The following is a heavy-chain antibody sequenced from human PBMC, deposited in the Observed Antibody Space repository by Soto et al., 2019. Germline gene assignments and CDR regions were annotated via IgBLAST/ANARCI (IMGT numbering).Heavy chain of an antibody. V-gene: IGHV4-61*01. Sequence: QVQLQESGPGLVKPSVTLSLTCTVSGGSVTSGRYYWSWSRQPPGQGLEWIGYIYYTGRTRYSSSLKSRVTISVDTPENQFSLKLSSVTAADTAKYYCARSGAGSGWLGGQGTQVTVSS. CDR3: ARSGAGSGWL. CDR2: IYYTGRT. J-gene: IGHJ4*02. CDR1: GGSVTSGRYY. D-gene: IGHD6-19*01.